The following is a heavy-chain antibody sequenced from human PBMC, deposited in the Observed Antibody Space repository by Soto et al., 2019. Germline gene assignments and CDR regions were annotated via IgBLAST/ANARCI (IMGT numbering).Heavy chain of an antibody. D-gene: IGHD3-3*01. CDR2: FDPEDGET. V-gene: IGHV1-24*01. Sequence: ASVKVSCKVSGYTLTELSMHWVRQAPGKGLEWMGGFDPEDGETIYAQKFQDRVTMTEDTSTDTAYMELSSLRSEDTAVYYCATADYDFWSGYGTLYYYYGMDVWGQGTTVTVSS. J-gene: IGHJ6*02. CDR3: ATADYDFWSGYGTLYYYYGMDV. CDR1: GYTLTELS.